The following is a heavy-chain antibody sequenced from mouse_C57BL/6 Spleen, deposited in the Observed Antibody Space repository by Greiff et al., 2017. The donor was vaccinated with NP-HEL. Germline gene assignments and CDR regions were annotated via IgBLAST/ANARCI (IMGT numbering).Heavy chain of an antibody. CDR3: ARDPLYYSNYPYAMDY. Sequence: DVKLVESGGGLVKPGGSLKLSCAASGFTFSSYAMSWVRQTPEKRLEWVATISDGGSYTYYPDNVKGRFTISRDNAKNNLYLQMSHLKSEDTAMYYCARDPLYYSNYPYAMDYWGQGTSVTVSS. CDR2: ISDGGSYT. D-gene: IGHD2-5*01. V-gene: IGHV5-4*01. CDR1: GFTFSSYA. J-gene: IGHJ4*01.